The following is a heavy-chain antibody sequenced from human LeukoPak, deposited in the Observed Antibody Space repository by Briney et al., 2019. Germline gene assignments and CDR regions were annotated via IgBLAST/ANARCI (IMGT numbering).Heavy chain of an antibody. Sequence: SETLSLTCSVSGDFITAYYWSWIRQPPGKGLEWIGYVYYSGSTEYPPSLRSRVTISLEMSNHQFSLKLTSVTAADTAVYYCASNTGTVFDYWGEGALVTVSS. J-gene: IGHJ4*02. V-gene: IGHV4-59*01. CDR3: ASNTGTVFDY. D-gene: IGHD1-1*01. CDR2: VYYSGST. CDR1: GDFITAYY.